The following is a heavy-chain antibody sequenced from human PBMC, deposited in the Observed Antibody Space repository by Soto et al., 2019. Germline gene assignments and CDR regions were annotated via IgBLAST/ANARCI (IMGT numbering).Heavy chain of an antibody. CDR2: MNPNSGNT. D-gene: IGHD3-9*01. V-gene: IGHV1-8*01. CDR3: ARGPSPGYYDILTGYYAPPDY. J-gene: IGHJ4*02. CDR1: GYTFTSYD. Sequence: ASVKVSCKASGYTFTSYDINWVRQATGQGLEWMGWMNPNSGNTGYAQKFQGRVTMTRNTSISTAYMELSSLRSEDTAVYYCARGPSPGYYDILTGYYAPPDYWGQGTLVTVSS.